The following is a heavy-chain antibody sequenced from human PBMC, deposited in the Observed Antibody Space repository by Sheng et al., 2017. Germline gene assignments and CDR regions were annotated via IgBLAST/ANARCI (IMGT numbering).Heavy chain of an antibody. J-gene: IGHJ6*02. D-gene: IGHD6-19*01. Sequence: QVQLVQSGAEVKKPGSSVKVSCKASGGTFSSYAISWVRQAPGQGLEWMGGIIPIFGTANYAQKFQGRVTITADESTSTAYMELSSLRSEDTAVYYCARDVVSSGWYDGGPYYYYGMDVWGQGTTVTVSS. CDR1: GGTFSSYA. CDR3: ARDVVSSGWYDGGPYYYYGMDV. CDR2: IIPIFGTA. V-gene: IGHV1-69*13.